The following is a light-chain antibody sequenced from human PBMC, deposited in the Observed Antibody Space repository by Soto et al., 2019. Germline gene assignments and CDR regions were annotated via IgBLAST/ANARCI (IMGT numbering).Light chain of an antibody. V-gene: IGKV3-11*01. J-gene: IGKJ1*01. Sequence: EIVLTQSPGILSMSPRERATLSCRASQSVSSYFAWYQQKPGQAPRLLIYDASNRATGVPARFSGSGSGTDFTLTISSLEPEDFAVYYCQQRRYWPVTFGQGTKVEIK. CDR2: DAS. CDR3: QQRRYWPVT. CDR1: QSVSSY.